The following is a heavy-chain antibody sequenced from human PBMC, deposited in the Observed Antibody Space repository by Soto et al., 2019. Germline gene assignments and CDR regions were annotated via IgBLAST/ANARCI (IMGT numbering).Heavy chain of an antibody. CDR3: ARGRALTTVTAGHQTRAEFDY. CDR2: INHSGST. D-gene: IGHD4-17*01. CDR1: GGSFSGYY. Sequence: SETLSLTCAVYGGSFSGYYWSWIRQPPGKGLEWIGEINHSGSTNYNPSLKSRVTISVDTSKNQFSLKLSSVTAADTAVYYCARGRALTTVTAGHQTRAEFDYWGQGTLVTVSS. J-gene: IGHJ4*02. V-gene: IGHV4-34*01.